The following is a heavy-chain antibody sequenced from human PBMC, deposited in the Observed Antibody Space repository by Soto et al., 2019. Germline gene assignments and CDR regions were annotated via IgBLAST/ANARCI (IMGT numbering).Heavy chain of an antibody. CDR3: ARDTNSLDP. CDR1: TYSISSGFF. J-gene: IGHJ5*02. Sequence: PSETLSLTCSVSTYSISSGFFWGWIRQPPGKGLEWIGSIFHTGDTYYNPSLKSRITMSVDTSRNQFSLKLTSLTAADTAVYYCARDTNSLDPWGQGTLVTGLL. V-gene: IGHV4-38-2*02. D-gene: IGHD3-16*01. CDR2: IFHTGDT.